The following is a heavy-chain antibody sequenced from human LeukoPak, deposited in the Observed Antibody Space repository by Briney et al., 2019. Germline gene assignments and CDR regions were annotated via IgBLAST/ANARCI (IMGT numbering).Heavy chain of an antibody. CDR3: AKDPYCSSTSCYWQGYYYYGMDV. CDR1: GFTFSSYA. D-gene: IGHD2-2*01. Sequence: GGSLRLSCAASGFTFSSYAMSWVRQAPGKGLEWVSAISGSGGSTYYADSVKGRFTISRDNSKNTLYLQMNSLRAEDTAVYYCAKDPYCSSTSCYWQGYYYYGMDVWGQGTTVTVSS. V-gene: IGHV3-23*01. J-gene: IGHJ6*02. CDR2: ISGSGGST.